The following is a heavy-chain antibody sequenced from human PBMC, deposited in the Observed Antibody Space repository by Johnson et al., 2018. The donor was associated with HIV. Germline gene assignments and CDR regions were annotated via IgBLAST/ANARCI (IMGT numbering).Heavy chain of an antibody. CDR1: GFTFSSYA. D-gene: IGHD1-26*01. V-gene: IGHV3-23*04. CDR3: AKVYSVGATLLAAFDI. J-gene: IGHJ3*02. Sequence: VQVVESGGGLVQPGGSLRLSCAASGFTFSSYAMSWVRQAPGKGLEWVSGMSGSGGSTSYADPVKGRFTSARDNSKNTLYLQMNSLRVEDTAVYYCAKVYSVGATLLAAFDIWGQGTMVTVSS. CDR2: MSGSGGST.